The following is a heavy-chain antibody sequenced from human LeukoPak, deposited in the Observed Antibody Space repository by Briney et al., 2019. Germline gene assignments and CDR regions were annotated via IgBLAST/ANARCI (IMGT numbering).Heavy chain of an antibody. Sequence: GGSLRLSCAASGFTFSSYAMNWVRQAPGKGLEWVSGISGSGGSTYYADSVKGRFTISRDNSKNTLYLQMNSLRAEDTAVYYCARDLIVGATDYYGMDVWGQGTTVTVSS. CDR3: ARDLIVGATDYYGMDV. J-gene: IGHJ6*02. V-gene: IGHV3-23*01. D-gene: IGHD1-26*01. CDR2: ISGSGGST. CDR1: GFTFSSYA.